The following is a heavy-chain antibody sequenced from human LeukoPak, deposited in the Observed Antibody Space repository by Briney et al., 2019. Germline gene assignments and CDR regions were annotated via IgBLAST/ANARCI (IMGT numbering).Heavy chain of an antibody. CDR3: ARHLQDCGGGSCYSSGFDY. D-gene: IGHD2-15*01. V-gene: IGHV4-59*08. CDR1: GGSISSYY. CDR2: IYYSGST. J-gene: IGHJ4*02. Sequence: SETLSLTCTVSGGSISSYYWSWIRQPPGKGLEWIGYIYYSGSTNYNPSLKSRVTISVDTSKNQFSLKLSSVTAADTAVYYCARHLQDCGGGSCYSSGFDYWGQGTLVTVSS.